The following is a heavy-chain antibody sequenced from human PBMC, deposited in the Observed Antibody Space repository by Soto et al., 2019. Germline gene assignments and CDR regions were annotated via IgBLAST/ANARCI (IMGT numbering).Heavy chain of an antibody. CDR3: ARSPGMYYDILTGPRYNWFAP. Sequence: SLKVSCKASGGTFSSDAISWVLQAPGQGLEWMGGIIPIFGTANYAQKFQGRVTITADESTSTAYMELSSLRSEDTAVYYCARSPGMYYDILTGPRYNWFAPWGQGTLVTVSS. J-gene: IGHJ5*02. CDR2: IIPIFGTA. D-gene: IGHD3-9*01. CDR1: GGTFSSDA. V-gene: IGHV1-69*13.